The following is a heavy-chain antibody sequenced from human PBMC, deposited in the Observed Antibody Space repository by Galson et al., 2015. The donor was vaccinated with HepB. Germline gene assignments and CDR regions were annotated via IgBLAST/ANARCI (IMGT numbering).Heavy chain of an antibody. CDR3: ARGSAETTSAFDV. CDR2: IAPLFRTP. V-gene: IGHV1-69*13. CDR1: GTFSSFY. Sequence: SVKVSCKASGTFSSFYINWVRQAPGQGLEWMGGIAPLFRTPHYAQKFEGRLTITADDSGNTVYMELSRLTSEDSAIYSCARGSAETTSAFDVWCQGTLITVSS. D-gene: IGHD6-25*01. J-gene: IGHJ3*01.